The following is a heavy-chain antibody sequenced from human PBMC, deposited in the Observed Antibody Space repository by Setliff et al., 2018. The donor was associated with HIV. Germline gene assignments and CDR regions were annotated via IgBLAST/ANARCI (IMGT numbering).Heavy chain of an antibody. CDR1: GDTFNSYA. Sequence: ASVKVSCKASGDTFNSYAISWVRQAPGQGLEWMGGVIPIFGTANYAQKFQGRVTITADESTSTAYMELSSLRSEDTAVYYCAKGGYYDSTGYYYYYLYYLDEWGKGTTVTVSS. CDR2: VIPIFGTA. D-gene: IGHD3-22*01. J-gene: IGHJ6*03. V-gene: IGHV1-69*13. CDR3: AKGGYYDSTGYYYYYLYYLDE.